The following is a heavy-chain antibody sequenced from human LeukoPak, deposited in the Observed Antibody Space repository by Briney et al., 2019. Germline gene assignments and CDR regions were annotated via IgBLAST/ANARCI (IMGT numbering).Heavy chain of an antibody. V-gene: IGHV1-8*01. CDR3: ATSGYAEIASDYYYYYMDV. CDR2: MNPNSGNT. D-gene: IGHD5-12*01. Sequence: SVKVSCKASGYTFTSYDINWVRQATGQGLEWMGWMNPNSGNTGYARKFQGRVTMTRNTSISTAYMELSSLRSEDTAVYYCATSGYAEIASDYYYYYMDVWGKGTTVTVSS. CDR1: GYTFTSYD. J-gene: IGHJ6*03.